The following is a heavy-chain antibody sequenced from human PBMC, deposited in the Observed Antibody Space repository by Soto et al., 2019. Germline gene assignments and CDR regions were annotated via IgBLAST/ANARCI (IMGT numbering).Heavy chain of an antibody. D-gene: IGHD3-22*01. J-gene: IGHJ4*02. CDR2: IWYDGSNK. Sequence: PGGSLRLSCAASGFTFSSYGMHWVRQAPGKGLEWVAVIWYDGSNKYYADSVKGRFTISRDNSKNSLYLQMNSLRAEDTAVYYCARDGSWGYYDSSGYLGPFDYWGQGTLVTVSS. V-gene: IGHV3-33*01. CDR1: GFTFSSYG. CDR3: ARDGSWGYYDSSGYLGPFDY.